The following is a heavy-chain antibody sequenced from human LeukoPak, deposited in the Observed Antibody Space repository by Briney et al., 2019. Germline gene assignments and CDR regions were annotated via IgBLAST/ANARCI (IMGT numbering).Heavy chain of an antibody. V-gene: IGHV4-34*01. CDR1: GGSFSGYC. CDR3: ARHRKYQLSTYVVGYYYYMDV. Sequence: SSETLSLTCAVYGGSFSGYCWSWIRQPPGKGLEWIGEINHSGSTNYNPSLKSRVTISVDTSKNQFSLKLSSVTAADTAVYYCARHRKYQLSTYVVGYYYYMDVWGKGTTVTVSS. CDR2: INHSGST. J-gene: IGHJ6*03. D-gene: IGHD2-2*01.